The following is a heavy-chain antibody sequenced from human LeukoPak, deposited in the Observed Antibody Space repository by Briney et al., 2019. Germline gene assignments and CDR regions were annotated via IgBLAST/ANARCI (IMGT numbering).Heavy chain of an antibody. V-gene: IGHV1-69*02. CDR2: IIPILGIA. CDR3: ASSDSSGYYDRDY. Sequence: SVRVSCKASGYTFTGYYMHWVRQAPGQGLEWMGRIIPILGIANYAQKFQGRVTITADKSTSTAYMELSSLRSEDTAVYYCASSDSSGYYDRDYRGQGTLVTVSS. J-gene: IGHJ4*02. D-gene: IGHD3-22*01. CDR1: GYTFTGYY.